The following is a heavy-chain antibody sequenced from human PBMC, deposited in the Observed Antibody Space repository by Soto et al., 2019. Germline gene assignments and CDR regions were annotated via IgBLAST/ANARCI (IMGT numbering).Heavy chain of an antibody. Sequence: PGGSLRLSCAASGFTFSSYAMTWVRQAPGKGLEWVSGISGSGATTSYADSVKGRFTVSRDNSKNTLYLQMNSLRVEDTAVYYCAKLRYFDWSSYNWFEYWGQRTPVTVSS. CDR2: ISGSGATT. CDR3: AKLRYFDWSSYNWFEY. D-gene: IGHD3-9*01. CDR1: GFTFSSYA. V-gene: IGHV3-23*01. J-gene: IGHJ5*01.